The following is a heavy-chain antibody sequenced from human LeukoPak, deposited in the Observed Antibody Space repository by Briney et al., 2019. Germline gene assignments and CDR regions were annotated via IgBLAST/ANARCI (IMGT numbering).Heavy chain of an antibody. CDR1: GGSISSGSYY. CDR3: ARASYSSGWYFDY. D-gene: IGHD6-19*01. CDR2: IYTSGST. V-gene: IGHV4-61*02. J-gene: IGHJ4*02. Sequence: PSQTLSLTCTVSGGSISSGSYYWSWIRQPAGKGLEWIGRIYTSGSTNYHPSLKSRVTISVDTSKNQFSLKLSSVTAADTAVYYCARASYSSGWYFDYWGQGTLVTVSS.